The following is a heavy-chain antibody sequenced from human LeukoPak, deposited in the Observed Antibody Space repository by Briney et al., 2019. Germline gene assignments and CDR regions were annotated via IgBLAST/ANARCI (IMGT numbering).Heavy chain of an antibody. D-gene: IGHD2-21*02. V-gene: IGHV1-2*02. J-gene: IGHJ6*03. Sequence: ASVKVSCKASGYTFTSYYMHWVRQAPGQGLEWVGWINPNSGGTSYAQKFQGRATMTRDTSISTAYMDLSRLRSDDTAVYYCARGVTARGFYYYMDVWGKGTTVTISS. CDR3: ARGVTARGFYYYMDV. CDR2: INPNSGGT. CDR1: GYTFTSYY.